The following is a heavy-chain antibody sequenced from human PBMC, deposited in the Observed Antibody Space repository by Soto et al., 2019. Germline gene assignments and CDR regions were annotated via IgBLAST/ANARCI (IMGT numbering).Heavy chain of an antibody. D-gene: IGHD4-4*01. CDR3: ASFSNYPYYYGMDV. J-gene: IGHJ6*02. CDR1: GYSFTSYW. V-gene: IGHV5-10-1*01. Sequence: PGESLKISCTGSGYSFTSYWISWVRQMPGKGLEWMGRIDPSDSYTNYSPSFQGHVTISADKSITTAYLQWSSLKASDTALYYCASFSNYPYYYGMDVWGLGTTVTVSS. CDR2: IDPSDSYT.